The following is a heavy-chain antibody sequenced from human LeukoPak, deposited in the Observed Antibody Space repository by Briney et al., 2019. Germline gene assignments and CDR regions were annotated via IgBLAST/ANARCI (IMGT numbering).Heavy chain of an antibody. Sequence: SETLSLTCAVYGGSFSGYYWSWIRQPPGKGLEWIGEINHSGSTNYNPSLKSRVTISVDTSKNQFSLKLSSVTAADTAVYYCARANNLYLIDYWGQGTLVTVSS. V-gene: IGHV4-34*01. D-gene: IGHD1/OR15-1a*01. CDR1: GGSFSGYY. CDR3: ARANNLYLIDY. J-gene: IGHJ4*02. CDR2: INHSGST.